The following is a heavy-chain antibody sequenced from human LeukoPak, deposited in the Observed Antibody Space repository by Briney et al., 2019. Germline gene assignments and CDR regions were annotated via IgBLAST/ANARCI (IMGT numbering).Heavy chain of an antibody. CDR3: AKGKSSAYLHDAFDI. CDR2: ISWNSGSI. J-gene: IGHJ3*02. V-gene: IGHV3-9*01. Sequence: GGSLRLSCAASVFTFDDYAMHWVRQAPGKGLEWVSGISWNSGSIGYADSVKGRFTISRDNAKNSLYLQMNSLRAEDTALYYCAKGKSSAYLHDAFDIWGQGTMVTVSS. D-gene: IGHD6-19*01. CDR1: VFTFDDYA.